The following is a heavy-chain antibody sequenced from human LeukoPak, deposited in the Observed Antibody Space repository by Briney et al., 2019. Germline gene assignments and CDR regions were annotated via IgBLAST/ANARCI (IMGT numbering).Heavy chain of an antibody. J-gene: IGHJ4*02. CDR3: ARDLSSSTSCYTY. CDR1: GFTFSSYS. CDR2: ISSSGSYI. Sequence: GGSLRLSCAASGFTFSSYSMNWVRQAPGKGLEGVSSISSSGSYIYYADSVQGRFTISRDNAKNSLYLQMDSLRVEDTAVYYCARDLSSSTSCYTYWGQGTLVTVSS. V-gene: IGHV3-21*01. D-gene: IGHD2-2*02.